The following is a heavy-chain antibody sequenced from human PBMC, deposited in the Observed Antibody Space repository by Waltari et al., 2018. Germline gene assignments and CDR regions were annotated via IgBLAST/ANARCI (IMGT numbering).Heavy chain of an antibody. J-gene: IGHJ3*02. V-gene: IGHV4-31*01. D-gene: IGHD2-2*02. CDR1: GGSISSGGYY. CDR2: IYHSGRT. CDR3: ARTHCSSTSCYKPSDAFDI. Sequence: QVQLQESGPGLVKPSQTLSLTCTVSGGSISSGGYYWSWIRQHPGKGLEWIGYIYHSGRTDYNPSHKSLVTISVDRSKNQFSLKLSSVTAADTAVYYCARTHCSSTSCYKPSDAFDIWGQGTMVTVSS.